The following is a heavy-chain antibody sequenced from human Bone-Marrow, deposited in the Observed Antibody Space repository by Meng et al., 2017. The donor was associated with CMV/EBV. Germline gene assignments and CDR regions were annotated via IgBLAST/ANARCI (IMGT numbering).Heavy chain of an antibody. CDR1: GFTFSYYY. CDR2: ISSSGSTI. J-gene: IGHJ6*02. D-gene: IGHD2-2*01. V-gene: IGHV3-11*04. Sequence: GGSLRLSCAASGFTFSYYYMSWIRQAPGKGLEWVSYISSSGSTIYYADSVKGRFTISRDNAKNSLYLQMNSLRAEDTAVYYCASIMSPGYCSSTSCSVDYYYGMDVWGQGPTVTVSS. CDR3: ASIMSPGYCSSTSCSVDYYYGMDV.